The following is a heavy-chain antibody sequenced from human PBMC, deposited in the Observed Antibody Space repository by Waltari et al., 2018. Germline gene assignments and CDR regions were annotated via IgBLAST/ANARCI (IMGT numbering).Heavy chain of an antibody. CDR1: GESFIGYY. V-gene: IGHV4-34*01. D-gene: IGHD3-10*01. J-gene: IGHJ4*02. CDR3: ASYLYVIGGSGLGIDY. Sequence: QMQLQQWGAGLLKPSETLSLTCAVAGESFIGYYWNWIRQPPWRGLESIGEIHHSGSINYNPSLESRVTISQDMSKNQFSLKLTSVTAADTAVYYCASYLYVIGGSGLGIDYWGQGTLVTVSS. CDR2: IHHSGSI.